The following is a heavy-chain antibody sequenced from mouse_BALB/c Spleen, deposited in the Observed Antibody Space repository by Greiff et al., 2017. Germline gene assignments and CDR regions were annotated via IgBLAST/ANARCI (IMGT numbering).Heavy chain of an antibody. CDR3: ARWDYDYDDPYAMDY. D-gene: IGHD2-4*01. Sequence: QVQLQQSGPELVKPGASVKMSCKASGYTFTDYVISWVKQRTGQGLEWIGEIYPGSGSTYYNEKFKGKATLTADKSSNTAYMQLSSLTSEDSAVYFCARWDYDYDDPYAMDYWGQGTSVTVSS. V-gene: IGHV1-81*01. CDR1: GYTFTDYV. J-gene: IGHJ4*01. CDR2: IYPGSGST.